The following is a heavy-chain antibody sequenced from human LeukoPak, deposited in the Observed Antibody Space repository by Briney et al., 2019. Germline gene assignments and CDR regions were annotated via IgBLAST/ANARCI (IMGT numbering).Heavy chain of an antibody. V-gene: IGHV4-30-4*08. J-gene: IGHJ4*02. CDR1: GGSISSGDYY. CDR3: ARDQGSTVAGFDY. CDR2: IYYSGST. Sequence: SQTLSLTCTVSGGSISSGDYYWSWIRQPPGKGLEWIGYIYYSGSTYYNPSLKSRVTISVDTSKNQFSLKLSSVTAADTAVYYCARDQGSTVAGFDYWGQGTLVTVSS. D-gene: IGHD6-19*01.